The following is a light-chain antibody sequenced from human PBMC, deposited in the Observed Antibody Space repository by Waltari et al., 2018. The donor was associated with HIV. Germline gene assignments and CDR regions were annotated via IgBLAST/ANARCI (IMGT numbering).Light chain of an antibody. CDR2: RNT. Sequence: SVLTQPPSASGTPGQRVTISCSGRTSNIGSHDVFWYQHLPGAAPKRLIHRNTQRPSGVPDRFSGSTSGTSASLAISGLRSEDEADYDCVAWDDSLRGVVFGGGTKVAAL. V-gene: IGLV1-47*01. CDR3: VAWDDSLRGVV. J-gene: IGLJ2*01. CDR1: TSNIGSHD.